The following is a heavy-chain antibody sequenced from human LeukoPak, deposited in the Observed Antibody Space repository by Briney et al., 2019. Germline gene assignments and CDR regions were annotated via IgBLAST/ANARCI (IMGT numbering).Heavy chain of an antibody. CDR1: GGSISGYY. Sequence: PSETLSLTCTVSGGSISGYYWTWIRQPPGKGLEWIGYIYYSGSTNYNPSLKSRVTISVDTSKNQFSLKLSSVTAADTAVYYCARENVALLYFDYWGQGTLVTVSS. V-gene: IGHV4-59*01. J-gene: IGHJ4*02. CDR3: ARENVALLYFDY. D-gene: IGHD1-26*01. CDR2: IYYSGST.